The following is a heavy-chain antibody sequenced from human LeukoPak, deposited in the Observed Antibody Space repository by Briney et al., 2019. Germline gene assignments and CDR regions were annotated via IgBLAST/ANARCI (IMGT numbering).Heavy chain of an antibody. D-gene: IGHD4-11*01. CDR1: GYTFTTYT. CDR3: ARSLVDYSSPSWSAHFDY. V-gene: IGHV1-3*01. J-gene: IGHJ4*02. CDR2: INAGNGNT. Sequence: ASVKVSCKASGYTFTTYTIHWVRQAPGHRLEWMGWINAGNGNTKYSQKFQGRVTITRDTSASTAYMELSGLRSEDTAVYYCARSLVDYSSPSWSAHFDYWGQGILVTVSS.